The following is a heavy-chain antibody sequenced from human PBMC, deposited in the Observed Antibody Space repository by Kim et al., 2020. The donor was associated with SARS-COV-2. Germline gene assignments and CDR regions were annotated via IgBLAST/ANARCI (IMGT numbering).Heavy chain of an antibody. CDR2: INAGNGNT. CDR3: ASALSWSVGLNY. Sequence: ASVKVSCKASGYTFTSYAIHWVLQAPGQRLEWMGWINAGNGNTKYSQKFQGRVTITRDTSASTAYMELSSLRSEDTAVYYCASALSWSVGLNYWGQGTLVTVSS. CDR1: GYTFTSYA. D-gene: IGHD6-13*01. V-gene: IGHV1-3*01. J-gene: IGHJ4*02.